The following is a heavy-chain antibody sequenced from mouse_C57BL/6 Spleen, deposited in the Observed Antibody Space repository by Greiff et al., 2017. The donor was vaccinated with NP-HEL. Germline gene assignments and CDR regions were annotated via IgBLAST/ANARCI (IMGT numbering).Heavy chain of an antibody. CDR2: IKPNSGST. J-gene: IGHJ1*03. D-gene: IGHD1-1*01. V-gene: IGHV1-64*01. CDR1: GYTFTSYW. Sequence: QVQLQQPGAELVKPGASVKLSCKASGYTFTSYWMHWVKQRPGQGLEWIGMIKPNSGSTNYNETFKSKATLTVDKSSRTAYMQLSSLASEDSAVYYGAIVTTVVATDFDVWGTRTTVTVSS. CDR3: AIVTTVVATDFDV.